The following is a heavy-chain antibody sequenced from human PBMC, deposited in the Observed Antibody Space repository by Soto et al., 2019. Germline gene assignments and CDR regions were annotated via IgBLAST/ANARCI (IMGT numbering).Heavy chain of an antibody. J-gene: IGHJ2*01. CDR2: INHSGST. D-gene: IGHD4-17*01. CDR1: GGSFSGYY. CDR3: ARLGYGDDWYFDL. Sequence: QVQLQQWGAGLLKPSETLSLTCAVYGGSFSGYYWSWIRQPPGKGLEWIGEINHSGSTNYNPSLKSRVTISVDTSENQFSLKLSSVTAADTAVYYCARLGYGDDWYFDLWGRGTLVTVSS. V-gene: IGHV4-34*01.